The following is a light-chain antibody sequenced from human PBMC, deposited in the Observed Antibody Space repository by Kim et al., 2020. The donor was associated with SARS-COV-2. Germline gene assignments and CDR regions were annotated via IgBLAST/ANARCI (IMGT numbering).Light chain of an antibody. Sequence: SASVGDRVTISCQESQDISNFLNWYQQKVGEVPKLLIYQANNFEMGVPPIFSGSGSGTDFTLTISSLQPEDFATYVCQQYDALPYTFGQGTKLEI. V-gene: IGKV1-33*01. CDR2: QAN. CDR3: QQYDALPYT. CDR1: QDISNF. J-gene: IGKJ2*01.